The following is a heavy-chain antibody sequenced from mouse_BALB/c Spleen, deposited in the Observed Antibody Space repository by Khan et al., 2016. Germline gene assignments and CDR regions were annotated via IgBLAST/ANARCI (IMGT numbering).Heavy chain of an antibody. CDR2: ISYSGST. V-gene: IGHV3-2*02. J-gene: IGHJ3*01. CDR1: GYSITSDYA. Sequence: EVQLQESGPGLVKPSQSLSLTCTVTGYSITSDYAWNWIRQFPGNKLEWICYISYSGSTNYNPSLKSRVSITRETSTNQVFLQLNYVTTEDTATXYGARSFGYRGFAYWGQGTLVTVSA. D-gene: IGHD2-2*01. CDR3: ARSFGYRGFAY.